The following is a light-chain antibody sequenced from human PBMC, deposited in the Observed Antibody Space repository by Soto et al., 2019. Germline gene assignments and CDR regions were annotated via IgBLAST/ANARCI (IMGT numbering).Light chain of an antibody. CDR1: QSVSSRS. CDR2: AAS. V-gene: IGKV3-20*01. J-gene: IGKJ1*01. Sequence: EIVLTQSPGTLSLSPGERATLSCRASQSVSSRSLAWFQQKPGQAPRLLIYAASSRATGIPDRFSGSGFGTDFTLTISRLEPEDFAVYYCQQYGSSRWTFGQGTKVEIK. CDR3: QQYGSSRWT.